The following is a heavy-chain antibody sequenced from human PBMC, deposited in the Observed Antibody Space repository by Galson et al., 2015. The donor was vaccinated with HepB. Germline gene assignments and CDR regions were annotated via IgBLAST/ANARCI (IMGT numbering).Heavy chain of an antibody. CDR2: IWYDGSNK. J-gene: IGHJ4*02. CDR3: VRGDGTGTPGGY. V-gene: IGHV3-33*01. D-gene: IGHD1-1*01. CDR1: GFTFRSYG. Sequence: SLRLSCAASGFTFRSYGMHWVRQAPGKGLEWVAVIWYDGSNKYYADSVKGRFTISRDNSKNTLYLQMNSLRAEDTAVYYCVRGDGTGTPGGYWGQGTLVTVSS.